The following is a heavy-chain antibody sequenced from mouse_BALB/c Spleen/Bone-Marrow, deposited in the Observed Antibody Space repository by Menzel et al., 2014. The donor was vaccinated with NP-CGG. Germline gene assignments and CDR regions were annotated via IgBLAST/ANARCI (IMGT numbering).Heavy chain of an antibody. V-gene: IGHV4-1*02. CDR2: INPDSRTI. D-gene: IGHD1-2*01. J-gene: IGHJ2*01. CDR1: GFDFSRYW. Sequence: EVQLQQSGGGLVQPGGSLKLSCAASGFDFSRYWMSWVRQAPGKGLEWIGEINPDSRTINYSPSLKDKFIISRDNAKNTLYLRLNKVRSEDTALYYCARPDYYGSLNYWGQGTTLTVSS. CDR3: ARPDYYGSLNY.